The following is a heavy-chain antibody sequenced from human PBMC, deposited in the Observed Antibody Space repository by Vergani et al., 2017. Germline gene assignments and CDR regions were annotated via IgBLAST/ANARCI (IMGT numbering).Heavy chain of an antibody. V-gene: IGHV3-21*01. CDR1: GFTFSSYS. CDR3: AREDYSSGWPAPDAFDI. J-gene: IGHJ3*02. D-gene: IGHD6-19*01. Sequence: EVQLVESGGGLVQPGGSLRLSCAASGFTFSSYSMNWVRQAPGKGLEWVSSISSSSSYIYYADSVKGRFTISRDNAKNSLYLQMNSLRAEDTAVYYCAREDYSSGWPAPDAFDIWGQGTMVTVSS. CDR2: ISSSSSYI.